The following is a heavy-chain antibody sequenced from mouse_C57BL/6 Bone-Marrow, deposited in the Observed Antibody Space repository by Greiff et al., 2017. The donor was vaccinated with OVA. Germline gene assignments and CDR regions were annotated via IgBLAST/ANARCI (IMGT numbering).Heavy chain of an antibody. Sequence: VHLVESGAELVKPGASVKMSCKASGYTFTSYWITWVKQRPGQGLEWIGDIYPGSGSTNYNEKFKSKATLTVDTSSSTAYMQLSSLTSEDSAVYYCARDYEYWGQGTTLTVSS. CDR3: ARDYEY. J-gene: IGHJ2*01. D-gene: IGHD2-4*01. V-gene: IGHV1-55*01. CDR1: GYTFTSYW. CDR2: IYPGSGST.